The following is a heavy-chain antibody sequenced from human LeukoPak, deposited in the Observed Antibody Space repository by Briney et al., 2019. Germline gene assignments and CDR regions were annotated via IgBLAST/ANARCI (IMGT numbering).Heavy chain of an antibody. D-gene: IGHD5-18*01. CDR3: ARDKLLEDVDTAMVD. CDR1: GGTFSSYA. J-gene: IGHJ4*02. V-gene: IGHV1-69*05. CDR2: IIPIFGTA. Sequence: SVKVSCKASGGTFSSYAINWVRQAPGQGLEWMGRIIPIFGTANYAQKFQGRVTITTDESTSTAYMELSSLRSEDTAVYYCARDKLLEDVDTAMVDWDQGTLVTVSS.